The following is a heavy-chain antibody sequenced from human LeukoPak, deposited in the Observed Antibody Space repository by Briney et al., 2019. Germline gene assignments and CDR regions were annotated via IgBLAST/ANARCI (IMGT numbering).Heavy chain of an antibody. V-gene: IGHV1-46*03. CDR2: INPSGGST. Sequence: ASVKLSCKASGYTFTSYYMHWVRQAHGQGLELVGIINPSGGSTNYAQKVQGKGTMTRDTSTCTVYMELRSLRPEDTDVYFCARGRNLEYSSTSGRFDPWGQGTLVTVSS. J-gene: IGHJ5*02. D-gene: IGHD6-6*01. CDR3: ARGRNLEYSSTSGRFDP. CDR1: GYTFTSYY.